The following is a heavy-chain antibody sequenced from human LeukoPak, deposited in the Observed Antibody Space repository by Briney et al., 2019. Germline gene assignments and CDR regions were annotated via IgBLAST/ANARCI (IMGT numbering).Heavy chain of an antibody. J-gene: IGHJ2*01. CDR3: ARDRRDYDSGGYYKNNYWYFDL. CDR2: IYSGGST. CDR1: GFTVSSNY. V-gene: IGHV3-53*01. Sequence: GGSLRLSCAASGFTVSSNYMSWVRQAPGKGLEWVSLIYSGGSTYYADSVKGRFTISRDNSKNTLYLQMNSLRAQDTAVYYCARDRRDYDSGGYYKNNYWYFDLWGRGTLVTVSS. D-gene: IGHD3-22*01.